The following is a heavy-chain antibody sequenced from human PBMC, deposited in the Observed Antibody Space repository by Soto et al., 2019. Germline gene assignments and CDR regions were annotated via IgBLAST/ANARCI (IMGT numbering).Heavy chain of an antibody. CDR2: IYYSGST. V-gene: IGHV4-31*03. CDR1: GGSISSGGYY. D-gene: IGHD3-3*01. J-gene: IGHJ4*02. CDR3: ARDFWSGYRNYFEY. Sequence: SETLSLTCTVSGGSISSGGYYWSWIRQHPGKGLEWIGYIYYSGSTYYNPSLKSRVTISVDTSKNQFSLKLSSVTAADTAVYYRARDFWSGYRNYFEYWGQGTLVTGSS.